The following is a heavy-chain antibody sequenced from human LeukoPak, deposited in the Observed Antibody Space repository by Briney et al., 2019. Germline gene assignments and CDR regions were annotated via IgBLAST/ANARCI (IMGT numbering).Heavy chain of an antibody. CDR3: AKHLLDGAVTTALDF. CDR1: GYTFIKYW. Sequence: PGESLKISCKGSGYTFIKYWIAWVRQTPGKGLEWMGIIYPGDSDTRYSPSFEGQVTISADKSLNTAYLHWSSLRATDTAMYYCAKHLLDGAVTTALDFWGQGTPVTVSS. J-gene: IGHJ4*02. V-gene: IGHV5-51*01. D-gene: IGHD4-17*01. CDR2: IYPGDSDT.